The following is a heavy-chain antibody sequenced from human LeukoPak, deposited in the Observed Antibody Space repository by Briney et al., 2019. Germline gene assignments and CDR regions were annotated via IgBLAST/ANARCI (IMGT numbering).Heavy chain of an antibody. CDR3: ARDPTTYGSGSYYYYLDY. Sequence: GSLRLSCAASGFTFSSYSMNWVRQAPGKGLEWVSSISSTSGYIYYADSVKGRFTISRDNAKNSLYLQMNSLRAEDTAVYYCARDPTTYGSGSYYYYLDYWGQGTLVTVSS. V-gene: IGHV3-21*01. CDR2: ISSTSGYI. CDR1: GFTFSSYS. J-gene: IGHJ4*02. D-gene: IGHD3-10*01.